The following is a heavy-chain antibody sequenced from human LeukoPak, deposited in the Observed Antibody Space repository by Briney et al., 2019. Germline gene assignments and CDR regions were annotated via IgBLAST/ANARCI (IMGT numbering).Heavy chain of an antibody. CDR2: ISSSSSYI. CDR3: AKDLFGALEFFDY. Sequence: PGGSLRLSCAASRFTFSSYSMNWVRQAPGKGLEWVSSISSSSSYIYYADAVKGRLTISRDNSKNTLYLQMNSLRAEDTAVYYCAKDLFGALEFFDYWGQGTLVTVSS. CDR1: RFTFSSYS. J-gene: IGHJ4*02. D-gene: IGHD3-10*01. V-gene: IGHV3-21*04.